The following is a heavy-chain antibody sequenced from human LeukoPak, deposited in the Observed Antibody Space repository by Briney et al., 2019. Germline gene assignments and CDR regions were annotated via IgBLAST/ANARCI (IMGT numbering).Heavy chain of an antibody. CDR1: GFTVSNKY. CDR2: IYSGGNT. J-gene: IGHJ5*02. CDR3: ARITVTQFDP. D-gene: IGHD4-11*01. V-gene: IGHV3-66*01. Sequence: GGSLRLSCAASGFTVSNKYMSWVRQAPGKGLEWVSVIYSGGNTYYADSVKGRFAISRDNSKNTVYLQMNSLRGEDTAVYYCARITVTQFDPWGQGTLVTVSS.